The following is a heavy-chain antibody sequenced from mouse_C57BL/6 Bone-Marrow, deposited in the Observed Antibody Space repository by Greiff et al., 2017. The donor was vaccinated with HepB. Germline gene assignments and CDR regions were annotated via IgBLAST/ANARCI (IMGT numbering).Heavy chain of an antibody. D-gene: IGHD1-1*01. CDR3: ARGADYSFDY. CDR1: GYAFSSSW. CDR2: IYPGDGDT. J-gene: IGHJ2*01. Sequence: QVQLQQPGPELVKPGASVKISCKASGYAFSSSWMNWVKQRPGKGLEWIGRIYPGDGDTNYNGKFKGKATLTADKSSSTAYMQLSSLTSEDSAVYYCARGADYSFDYWGQGTTLTVSS. V-gene: IGHV1-82*01.